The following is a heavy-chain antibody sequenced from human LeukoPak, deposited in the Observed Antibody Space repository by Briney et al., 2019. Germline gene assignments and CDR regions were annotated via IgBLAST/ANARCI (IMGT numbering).Heavy chain of an antibody. CDR2: ISGSGGST. CDR3: AKHYCSGGSCYYYFDY. V-gene: IGHV3-23*01. D-gene: IGHD2-15*01. J-gene: IGHJ4*02. Sequence: GGSLRLSCTASGFTFSNFGMSWVRQAPGKGLEWVSAISGSGGSTYYADSVKGRFTISRDNSKNTLYLQMNSLRAEDTAVYYCAKHYCSGGSCYYYFDYWGQGTLVTVSS. CDR1: GFTFSNFG.